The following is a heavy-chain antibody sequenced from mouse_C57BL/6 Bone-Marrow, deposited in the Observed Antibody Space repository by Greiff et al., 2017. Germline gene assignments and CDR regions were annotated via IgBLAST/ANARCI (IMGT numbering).Heavy chain of an antibody. CDR3: TSYDNDYAMVY. CDR2: IDPENGDT. Sequence: VQLQQSGAELVRPGASVKLSCTASGFNFKDDYMHWVKQRPEQGLEWIGWIDPENGDTEYASKFQGKATITADTSSNTAYMQLSSLTSEDTAVYCFTSYDNDYAMVYWGQGTSVTVSS. CDR1: GFNFKDDY. D-gene: IGHD2-4*01. V-gene: IGHV14-4*01. J-gene: IGHJ4*01.